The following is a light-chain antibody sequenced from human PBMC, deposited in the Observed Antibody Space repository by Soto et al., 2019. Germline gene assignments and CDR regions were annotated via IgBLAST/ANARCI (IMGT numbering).Light chain of an antibody. CDR2: DAY. V-gene: IGKV3-11*01. CDR3: QPRHMWPIT. Sequence: EIVLTQSPGILALSPRERATLSCRASQRFRVLLACYQHNASQALMLRVYDAYNRATGIAVRVSGSGSGADSTLPNCSLEPEDSAVYYGQPRHMWPITFGQGTRLEI. CDR1: QRFRVL. J-gene: IGKJ5*01.